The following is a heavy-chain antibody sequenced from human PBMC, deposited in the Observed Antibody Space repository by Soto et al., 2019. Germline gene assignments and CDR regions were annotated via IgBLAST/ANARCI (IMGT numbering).Heavy chain of an antibody. Sequence: PGGSLRLSCAASGFTFSSYGMHWVRQAPGKGLEWVAVISYDGSNKYYADSVKGRFTISRDNSKNTLYLQMNSLRAEDTAVYYCAKDKAAAGSGWFDPWGQGTLVTVSS. V-gene: IGHV3-30*18. D-gene: IGHD6-13*01. CDR2: ISYDGSNK. CDR3: AKDKAAAGSGWFDP. J-gene: IGHJ5*02. CDR1: GFTFSSYG.